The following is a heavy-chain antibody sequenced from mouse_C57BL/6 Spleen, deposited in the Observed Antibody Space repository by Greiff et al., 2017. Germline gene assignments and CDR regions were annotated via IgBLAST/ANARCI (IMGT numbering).Heavy chain of an antibody. D-gene: IGHD2-4*01. Sequence: EVQLQQSGPELVKPGASVKISCKASGYTFTDYYMNWVKQSHGKSLEWIGDINPNNGGTSYNQKFKGKATLTVDKSSSTAYMELRSLTSEDSAVYYCARSRFYDYDRTSYFDVWGTGTTVTVSS. CDR1: GYTFTDYY. CDR2: INPNNGGT. J-gene: IGHJ1*03. V-gene: IGHV1-26*01. CDR3: ARSRFYDYDRTSYFDV.